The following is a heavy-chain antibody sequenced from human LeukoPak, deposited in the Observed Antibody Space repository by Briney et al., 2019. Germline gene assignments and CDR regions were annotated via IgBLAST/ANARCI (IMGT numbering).Heavy chain of an antibody. V-gene: IGHV3-23*01. Sequence: GGSLRLSCAASGFTFSSYAMRWVRQAPGKGLEWVSAISGRGDSTNYADSVKGRFTISRDNSKNTLYLQMNSLRAEDTVVYYCAKGDYDYVWGSYRYTPYFDYWGQGTLVTVSS. J-gene: IGHJ4*02. CDR1: GFTFSSYA. CDR3: AKGDYDYVWGSYRYTPYFDY. D-gene: IGHD3-16*02. CDR2: ISGRGDST.